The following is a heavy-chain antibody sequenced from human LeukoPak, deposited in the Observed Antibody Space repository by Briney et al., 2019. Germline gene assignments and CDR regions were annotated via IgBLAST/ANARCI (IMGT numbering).Heavy chain of an antibody. CDR2: ISSRSTYR. D-gene: IGHD4-17*01. CDR3: ARDMTTATTCYLQH. J-gene: IGHJ1*01. V-gene: IGHV3-21*06. CDR1: GFTFSDYS. Sequence: GGSLRLSCAASGFTFSDYSMNWVRQAPGKGLKGVSSISSRSTYRYYADSVKGRFTISRDNAKNSLCLQMNSLRAEDTAVYYCARDMTTATTCYLQHWGQGTLVTVSS.